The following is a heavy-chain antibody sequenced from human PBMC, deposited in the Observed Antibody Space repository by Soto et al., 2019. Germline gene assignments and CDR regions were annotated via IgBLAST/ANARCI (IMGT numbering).Heavy chain of an antibody. CDR2: IYSSGST. D-gene: IGHD3-3*01. CDR3: ARGQRFSDWFDP. V-gene: IGHV4-4*07. J-gene: IGHJ5*02. CDR1: GGAINSYY. Sequence: SETLSLTCSVAGGAINSYYWTWIRQPAGKGLEWIGRIYSSGSTKYNPSLQSRVTMSLDTSKNQFSLRLTSVTAADTAVYYCARGQRFSDWFDPWGQGTLVTVSS.